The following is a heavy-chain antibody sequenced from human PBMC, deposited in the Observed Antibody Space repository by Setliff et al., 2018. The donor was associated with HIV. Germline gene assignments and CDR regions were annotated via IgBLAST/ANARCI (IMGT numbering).Heavy chain of an antibody. CDR3: IIAYSSGWLAPMGFDS. CDR1: GGSISSYY. V-gene: IGHV4-59*04. Sequence: SETLSLTCTVSGGSISSYYWSWIRQPPGKGLEWIGYIYYSGSTYHNPSLKSRATISVDMSKNQFSLRLSSVTAADTAVYYCIIAYSSGWLAPMGFDSWGQGTLVTVSS. J-gene: IGHJ4*02. D-gene: IGHD6-19*01. CDR2: IYYSGST.